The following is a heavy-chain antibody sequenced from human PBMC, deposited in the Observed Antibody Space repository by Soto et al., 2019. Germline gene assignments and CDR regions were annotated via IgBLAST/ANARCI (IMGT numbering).Heavy chain of an antibody. V-gene: IGHV3-33*01. Sequence: PGGSLRLSCAASGFTFSSYGMHWVRQAPGKWLEWVAVIWYDGSNKYYADSVKGRFTISRDNSKNTLYLQMNSLRAEDTAVYYCARDPSYCTNGVCYTPGYGMDVWGQGXTVTVYS. D-gene: IGHD2-8*01. J-gene: IGHJ6*02. CDR1: GFTFSSYG. CDR2: IWYDGSNK. CDR3: ARDPSYCTNGVCYTPGYGMDV.